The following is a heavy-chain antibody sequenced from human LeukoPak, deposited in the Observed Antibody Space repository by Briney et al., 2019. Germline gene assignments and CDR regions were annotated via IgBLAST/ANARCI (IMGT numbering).Heavy chain of an antibody. CDR1: GFTFSSYW. J-gene: IGHJ4*02. V-gene: IGHV3-23*01. CDR2: ISGSGAKT. D-gene: IGHD1-26*01. Sequence: PGGSLRLSCAASGFTFSSYWMHWVRQAPGKGLEWVSAISGSGAKTYYADFVKGRFTISRDNSKNTLYLQMNSLRAEDTAVYYCAKEYSGSFSPFPSYFDYWGQGTLVTVSS. CDR3: AKEYSGSFSPFPSYFDY.